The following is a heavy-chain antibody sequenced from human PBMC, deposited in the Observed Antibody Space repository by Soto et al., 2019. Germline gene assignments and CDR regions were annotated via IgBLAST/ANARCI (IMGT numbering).Heavy chain of an antibody. V-gene: IGHV3-23*01. CDR1: GFSFSTHA. CDR3: AKGGFIAAVDFYYLDY. Sequence: EVQLLESGGGLVQPGGSLRLSCAASGFSFSTHAMTWVRQTPGKGLEWVSGLSGSGTTTYYADSVKGRFTISRDISKNTLYLQMNSLRAEDTAVYYCAKGGFIAAVDFYYLDYWGQGTLVTVSS. CDR2: LSGSGTTT. J-gene: IGHJ4*02. D-gene: IGHD6-13*01.